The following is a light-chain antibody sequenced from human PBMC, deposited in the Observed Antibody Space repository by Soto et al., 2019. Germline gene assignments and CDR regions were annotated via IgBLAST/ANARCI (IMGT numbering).Light chain of an antibody. J-gene: IGKJ4*01. CDR2: DAS. CDR3: QQRSNWPPLT. Sequence: EIVMTQSPATLSVSPGERATLSCRASQSVSSNLAWYQQKPGQAPRLLIYDASNRATGIPARFSGSGSGTDFTLTISSLEPEDFAFYYCQQRSNWPPLTFGGGTKVEIK. CDR1: QSVSSN. V-gene: IGKV3-11*01.